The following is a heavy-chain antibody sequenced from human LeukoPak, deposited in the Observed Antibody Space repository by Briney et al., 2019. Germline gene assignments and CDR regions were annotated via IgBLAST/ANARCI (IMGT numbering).Heavy chain of an antibody. D-gene: IGHD3-9*01. Sequence: GGSLRLSCAASGFTFSSYAMSWVRQAPGKGLEWVSAISGSGGSTYYADSVKGRFTISRDNSKNTLYLQMNSLRAEDTAVYYCAKKGVDILTGYSSHSYDYWGQGTLVTVSS. CDR3: AKKGVDILTGYSSHSYDY. CDR1: GFTFSSYA. V-gene: IGHV3-23*01. CDR2: ISGSGGST. J-gene: IGHJ4*02.